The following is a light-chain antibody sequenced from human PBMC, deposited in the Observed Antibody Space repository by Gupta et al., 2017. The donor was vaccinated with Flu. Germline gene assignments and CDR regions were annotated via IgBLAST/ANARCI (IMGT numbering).Light chain of an antibody. CDR3: QQYTYYYT. J-gene: IGKJ2*01. CDR1: QSISSW. CDR2: KAS. V-gene: IGKV1-5*03. Sequence: SSSTLSASVGDRVTITCRASQSISSWLAWYQQKPGKAPNLLIYKASTLETGVPSRFSGSGSGTEFTLTISSLQPDDSATYYCQQYTYYYTFDQGTKLEI.